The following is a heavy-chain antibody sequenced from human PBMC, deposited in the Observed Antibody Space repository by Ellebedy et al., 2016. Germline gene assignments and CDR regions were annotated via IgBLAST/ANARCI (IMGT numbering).Heavy chain of an antibody. V-gene: IGHV1-18*01. D-gene: IGHD3-10*01. CDR1: GYTFTTYG. Sequence: ASVKVSCKASGYTFTTYGFTWVRQAPGQGLEWLGWISAYNGDTNYAQNLQGRVTMTTDTSTNTAYMELKSLISNDTAVYYCARRGVAAGKFDYWGQGTLVTVSS. J-gene: IGHJ4*02. CDR3: ARRGVAAGKFDY. CDR2: ISAYNGDT.